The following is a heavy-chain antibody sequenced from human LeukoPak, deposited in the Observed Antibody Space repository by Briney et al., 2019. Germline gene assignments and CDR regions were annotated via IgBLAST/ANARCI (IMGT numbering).Heavy chain of an antibody. V-gene: IGHV4-38-2*01. CDR3: ARPIYSGYDSVYYMDV. J-gene: IGHJ6*03. CDR2: IYHSGST. CDR1: GYSISSGYY. Sequence: PSETLSLTCAVSGYSISSGYYWGWIRQPPGKGLEWIGSIYHSGSTYYNPSLKSRVTISVDTSKNQFSLKLSPVTAADTAVYYCARPIYSGYDSVYYMDVWGKGTTVTVSS. D-gene: IGHD5-12*01.